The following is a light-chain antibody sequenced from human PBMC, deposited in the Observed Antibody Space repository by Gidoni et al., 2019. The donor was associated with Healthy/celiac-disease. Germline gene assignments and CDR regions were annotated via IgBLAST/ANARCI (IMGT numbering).Light chain of an antibody. CDR3: QQRSNWPPIT. Sequence: IVLTQSPATLSLSPGDRATLSCRASQSVSSYLAWYQQKPGQAPRLLIYDASNRATGIPARFSGSGCGTDVTLTISSLEPEDFAVYYCQQRSNWPPITFGQGTRLEIK. CDR1: QSVSSY. CDR2: DAS. J-gene: IGKJ5*01. V-gene: IGKV3-11*01.